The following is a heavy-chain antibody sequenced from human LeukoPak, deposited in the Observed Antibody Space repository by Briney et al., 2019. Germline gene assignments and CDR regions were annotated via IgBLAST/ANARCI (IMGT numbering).Heavy chain of an antibody. V-gene: IGHV4-59*01. D-gene: IGHD3-9*01. CDR3: ARQGESAIRYFDWSDAFDI. CDR1: GGSISSYY. J-gene: IGHJ3*02. CDR2: IYYSVGT. Sequence: PSDTLSLTCTVSGGSISSYYWSWIRQPPGKGLEWIGEIYYSVGTNYNPSLKSRVTISVDTSKNPFSLKLSSVTAADTAVYYCARQGESAIRYFDWSDAFDIWGQGTMVTVSS.